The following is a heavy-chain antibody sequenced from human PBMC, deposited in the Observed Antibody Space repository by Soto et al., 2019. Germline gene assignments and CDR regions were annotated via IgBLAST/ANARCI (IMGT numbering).Heavy chain of an antibody. J-gene: IGHJ5*02. V-gene: IGHV4-59*01. CDR3: ARASSAPPNSFDP. D-gene: IGHD6-19*01. Sequence: AETLSLTCAVSGASISGVYWSWVRQPPGKGLEWIGYVYYSGSTNYNPFLKSRFTLSLDKSKNKLSLQMNSVTAADTAVYYCARASSAPPNSFDPWGQGTLVTVSS. CDR2: VYYSGST. CDR1: GASISGVY.